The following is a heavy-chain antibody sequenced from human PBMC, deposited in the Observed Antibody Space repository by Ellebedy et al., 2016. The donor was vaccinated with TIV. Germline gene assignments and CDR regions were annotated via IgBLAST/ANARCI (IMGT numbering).Heavy chain of an antibody. D-gene: IGHD3-10*01. J-gene: IGHJ6*02. CDR2: ISGSGGST. CDR1: GFTFSSYA. V-gene: IGHV3-23*01. Sequence: GGSLRLXXAASGFTFSSYAMSWVRQAPGKGLEWVSAISGSGGSTYYADSVKGRFTISRDNSKNTLYLQMNSLRAEDTAVYYCAKLQVLLWFGDFKGNYGMDVWGQGTTVTVSS. CDR3: AKLQVLLWFGDFKGNYGMDV.